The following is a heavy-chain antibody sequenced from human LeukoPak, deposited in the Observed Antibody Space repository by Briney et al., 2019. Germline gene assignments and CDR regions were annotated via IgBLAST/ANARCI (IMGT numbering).Heavy chain of an antibody. Sequence: ASVKVSCTASGYTFTNYGISWVRQAPGQGLEWMGWISAYNGNTNYAQKLQGRVTMTTDTSTSTAYMELRSLRSDDTAVYYCARDRDYGDYNTQDLFVYWGQGTLVTVSS. CDR2: ISAYNGNT. J-gene: IGHJ4*02. CDR3: ARDRDYGDYNTQDLFVY. D-gene: IGHD4-17*01. CDR1: GYTFTNYG. V-gene: IGHV1-18*01.